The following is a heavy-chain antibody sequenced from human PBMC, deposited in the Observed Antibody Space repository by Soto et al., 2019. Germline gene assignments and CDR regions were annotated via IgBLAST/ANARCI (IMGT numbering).Heavy chain of an antibody. D-gene: IGHD2-8*02. CDR1: GFTFSSYG. J-gene: IGHJ4*02. Sequence: PGGSLRLSCAASGFTFSSYGMHWVRQAPGKGLEWVAVIWYDGSNKYYADSVKGRFTISRDNSKNTLYLQMNSLRAEDTAVYYCARDKWTGGGSFDYWGQGTLVTVSS. CDR2: IWYDGSNK. V-gene: IGHV3-33*01. CDR3: ARDKWTGGGSFDY.